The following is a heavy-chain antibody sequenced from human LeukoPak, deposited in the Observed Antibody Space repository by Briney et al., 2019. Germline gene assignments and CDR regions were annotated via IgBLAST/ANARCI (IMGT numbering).Heavy chain of an antibody. J-gene: IGHJ6*03. CDR1: GFTFSSYS. D-gene: IGHD6-13*01. CDR3: AKDGIGYSSSWSPYYHYYYMDV. CDR2: ISSSGSTI. Sequence: GGSLRLSCAASGFTFSSYSMNWVGQAPGKGREGISYISSSGSTIYYADSVKGRYTISRDNAKNSLYLQMNSLRAEDTAVYYCAKDGIGYSSSWSPYYHYYYMDVWGKGTTVTVSS. V-gene: IGHV3-48*01.